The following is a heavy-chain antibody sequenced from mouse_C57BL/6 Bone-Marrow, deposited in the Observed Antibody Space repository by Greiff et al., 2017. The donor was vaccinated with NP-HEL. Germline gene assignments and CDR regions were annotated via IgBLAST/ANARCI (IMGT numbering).Heavy chain of an antibody. CDR3: ARDRNEYYAMDY. V-gene: IGHV5-4*01. CDR1: GFTFSSYA. J-gene: IGHJ4*01. Sequence: EVMLVESGGGLVKPGGSLKLSCAASGFTFSSYAMSWVRQTPEKRLEWVATISDGGSYTYYPDNVKGRFTISRDNAKNNLYLQMSHLKSEDTAMYYCARDRNEYYAMDYWGQGTSVTVSS. CDR2: ISDGGSYT.